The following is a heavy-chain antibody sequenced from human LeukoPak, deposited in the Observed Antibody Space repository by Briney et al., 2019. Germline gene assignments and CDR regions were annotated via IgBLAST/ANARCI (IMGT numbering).Heavy chain of an antibody. V-gene: IGHV3-21*01. CDR2: ISSSSSYI. Sequence: GGSLRLSSAASGFTFSNDSMNWVRQAPGKGLEWVSSISSSSSYIYYADSVKGRFTISRDNATNSLYLQMNSLRAEDTAVYYCARGDNWFDPWGQGTLVTVSS. J-gene: IGHJ5*02. CDR3: ARGDNWFDP. CDR1: GFTFSNDS.